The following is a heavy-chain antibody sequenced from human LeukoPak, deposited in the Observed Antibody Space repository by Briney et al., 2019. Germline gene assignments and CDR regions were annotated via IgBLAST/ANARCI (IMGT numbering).Heavy chain of an antibody. CDR2: IYSGGAI. J-gene: IGHJ4*02. V-gene: IGHV3-23*03. CDR1: GFTFSGYA. Sequence: GVSLRLSCAASGFTFSGYAMSWVRQAPGKGLEWVSLIYSGGAIRYADSVKGRFTISRDNSKNTLYLQMNSLRAEDTAVYYCASYDSSGYAFDYWGQGTLVTVSS. CDR3: ASYDSSGYAFDY. D-gene: IGHD3-22*01.